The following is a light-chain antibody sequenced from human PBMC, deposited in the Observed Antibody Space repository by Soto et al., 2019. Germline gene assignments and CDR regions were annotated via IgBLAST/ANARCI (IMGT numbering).Light chain of an antibody. J-gene: IGKJ4*01. CDR1: QGIRND. Sequence: IQMPQSPCSLSASVGARVTITCRASQGIRNDLGWYQHKPGKAPKLLIYAASSLQSGVPSRFSGSGSGTDFTLTISSLQPEDFATYYCLQHYNYPLTVGGGTKVDI. CDR2: AAS. CDR3: LQHYNYPLT. V-gene: IGKV1-6*01.